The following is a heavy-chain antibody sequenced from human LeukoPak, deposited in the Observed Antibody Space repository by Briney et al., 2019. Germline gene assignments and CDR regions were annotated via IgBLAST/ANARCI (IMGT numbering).Heavy chain of an antibody. D-gene: IGHD3-3*01. V-gene: IGHV4-38-2*02. CDR1: GYSISDGYH. Sequence: SETLSLTCTVSGYSISDGYHWGWIRQPPGKGLEWIGSIYHRGSSYYNPSLKSRVTISVDTSKNQFSLKLSSVTAADTAVYYCARQGPLLGFWSGYSSFDYWGQGTLVTVSS. CDR3: ARQGPLLGFWSGYSSFDY. CDR2: IYHRGSS. J-gene: IGHJ4*02.